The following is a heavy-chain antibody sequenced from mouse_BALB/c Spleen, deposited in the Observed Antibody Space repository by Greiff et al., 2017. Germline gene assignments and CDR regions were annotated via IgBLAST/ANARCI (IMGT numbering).Heavy chain of an antibody. J-gene: IGHJ4*01. CDR3: ARGDGKRGYYYAMDY. Sequence: QVQLQQSGAELVRPGSSVKISCKASGYAFSSYWMNWVKQRPGQGLEWIGQIYPGDGDTNYNGKFKGKATLTADKSSSTAYMQLSSLTSEDSAVYFCARGDGKRGYYYAMDYWGQGTSVTVSS. CDR1: GYAFSSYW. V-gene: IGHV1-80*01. CDR2: IYPGDGDT. D-gene: IGHD2-1*01.